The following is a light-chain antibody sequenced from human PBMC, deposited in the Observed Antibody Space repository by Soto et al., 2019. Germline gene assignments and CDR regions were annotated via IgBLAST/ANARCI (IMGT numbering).Light chain of an antibody. CDR1: QDISNY. V-gene: IGKV1-39*01. CDR3: QQSYSTSIT. CDR2: GAS. Sequence: DIQMTQSPSSLSASVGDRVTITCQASQDISNYLNWYQQKPGKAPKLLIYGASSLQSGVPSRFSGSGSATDFTLTISSLQPEDFATYYCQQSYSTSITFGQGTRLEIK. J-gene: IGKJ5*01.